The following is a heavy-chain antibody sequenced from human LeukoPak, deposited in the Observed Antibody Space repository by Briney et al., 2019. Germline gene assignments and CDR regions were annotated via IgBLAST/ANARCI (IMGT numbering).Heavy chain of an antibody. CDR2: IKQDGSEK. D-gene: IGHD1-26*01. Sequence: GGSLRLSCAASGFSFSTSAMNWVRQAPGKGLEWVANIKQDGSEKYHVDSVKGRSTISRDNAKNSLYLQMNSLRAEDTAVYYCARVGAKSWDYYYMDVWGKGTTVTVSS. V-gene: IGHV3-7*01. CDR1: GFSFSTSA. CDR3: ARVGAKSWDYYYMDV. J-gene: IGHJ6*03.